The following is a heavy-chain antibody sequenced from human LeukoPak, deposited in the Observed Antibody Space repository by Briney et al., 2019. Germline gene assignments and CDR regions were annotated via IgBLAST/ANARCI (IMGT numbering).Heavy chain of an antibody. Sequence: ASVKVSCKASGGTFSSYAISWVRQAPGQGLEWMGWISAYNGNTNYAQKLQGRVTMTTDTSTSTAYMELRSLRSDDTAVYYCAREGGNLLPSDYWGQGTLVTVSS. CDR3: AREGGNLLPSDY. J-gene: IGHJ4*02. CDR1: GGTFSSYA. D-gene: IGHD4-23*01. V-gene: IGHV1-18*01. CDR2: ISAYNGNT.